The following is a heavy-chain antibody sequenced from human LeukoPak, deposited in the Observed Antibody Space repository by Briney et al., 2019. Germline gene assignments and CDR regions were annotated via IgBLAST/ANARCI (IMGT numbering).Heavy chain of an antibody. CDR1: GFTFSSYW. J-gene: IGHJ4*02. Sequence: GGSLRLSCAASGFTFSSYWMSWVRQAPGKGLEWVGFIRSKAYGGTTEYAASVKGRFTISRDDPKSIACLQMNSLKTEDTAVYYCTRGRSKYYYDSSGYLDHWGQGTLVTVSS. CDR2: IRSKAYGGTT. CDR3: TRGRSKYYYDSSGYLDH. D-gene: IGHD3-22*01. V-gene: IGHV3-49*04.